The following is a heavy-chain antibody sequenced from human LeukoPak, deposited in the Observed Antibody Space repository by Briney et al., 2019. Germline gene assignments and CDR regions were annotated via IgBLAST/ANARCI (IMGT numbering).Heavy chain of an antibody. CDR1: GGSISSYY. V-gene: IGHV4-4*09. Sequence: PSETLSLTCTVSGGSISSYYWSWIRQPPEKGLEWIRYIYTSGSTNYHPSLKSQVTISVDTSKNQFSLKLNSVTAADTAVYYCARLDRFGANYYYMDVWGKGTSVTVSS. D-gene: IGHD3-10*01. CDR2: IYTSGST. CDR3: ARLDRFGANYYYMDV. J-gene: IGHJ6*03.